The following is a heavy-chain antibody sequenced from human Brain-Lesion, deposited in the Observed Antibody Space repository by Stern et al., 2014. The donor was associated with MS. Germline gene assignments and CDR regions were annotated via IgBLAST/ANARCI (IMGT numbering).Heavy chain of an antibody. Sequence: EVHLVESGGGLVQPGGSLRLSCAASGFTFSSYSMNWVRQAPGKGLDWVSYITSSSNTIYYADSVKGRFTISRDNAKNSLYLQMNSLRDEDTAVYYCARETSSLWFGELPADYWGQGTLVTVSS. CDR2: ITSSSNTI. CDR1: GFTFSSYS. CDR3: ARETSSLWFGELPADY. D-gene: IGHD3-10*01. J-gene: IGHJ4*02. V-gene: IGHV3-48*02.